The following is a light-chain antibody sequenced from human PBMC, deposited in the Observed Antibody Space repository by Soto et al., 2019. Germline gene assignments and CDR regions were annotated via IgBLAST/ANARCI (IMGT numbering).Light chain of an antibody. V-gene: IGLV2-11*01. CDR3: CSYAGSYTLV. J-gene: IGLJ1*01. Sequence: QSALTQPRSVSGSPGQSVTISCTGTSSDVGGYNYVSWYQQHPGKAPKLMIYDVNKRPSGVPDRFSGSKSGNTASLTISGLQAEDEADYYCCSYAGSYTLVFGTGTKLNVL. CDR2: DVN. CDR1: SSDVGGYNY.